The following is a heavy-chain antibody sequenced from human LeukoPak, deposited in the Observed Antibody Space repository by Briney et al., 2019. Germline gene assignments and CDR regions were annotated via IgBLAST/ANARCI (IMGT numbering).Heavy chain of an antibody. CDR1: GYTFTSYG. D-gene: IGHD2-15*01. Sequence: ASVKVSCKASGYTFTSYGISWVRQARGQGLEWMGWISAYYGNTNYAQKLQGRVTMTTDTSTSTAYMELRSLRSDDTAVYYCARVRHCSGGSCYPHNWFDPWGQGTLVTVSS. J-gene: IGHJ5*02. CDR2: ISAYYGNT. CDR3: ARVRHCSGGSCYPHNWFDP. V-gene: IGHV1-18*01.